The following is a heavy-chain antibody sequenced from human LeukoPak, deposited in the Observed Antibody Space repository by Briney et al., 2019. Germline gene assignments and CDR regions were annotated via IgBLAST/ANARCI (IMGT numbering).Heavy chain of an antibody. Sequence: PGGSLRLSCAASGFMFSIHGMHWVRQAPGKGLEWVAFIRYDGSNKYYADSVKGRFTISRDNSKNTMYLQMNSLRAEDTTVYYCAKFAYDSTGYYAGFDYWGQGTLVTVSS. V-gene: IGHV3-30*02. CDR3: AKFAYDSTGYYAGFDY. D-gene: IGHD3-22*01. J-gene: IGHJ4*02. CDR1: GFMFSIHG. CDR2: IRYDGSNK.